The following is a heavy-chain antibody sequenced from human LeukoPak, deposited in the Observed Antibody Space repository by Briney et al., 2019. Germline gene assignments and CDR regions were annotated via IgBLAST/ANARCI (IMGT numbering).Heavy chain of an antibody. CDR2: ISGSGGST. CDR1: GFTFSSHA. Sequence: GGSLRLSCAASGFTFSSHAMHWVRQAPGKGLEWVSAISGSGGSTYYADSVKGRFTISRNNSKNTLYLQMNSLRAEDTAVYYCATIAVAAPTDYWGQGTLVTVSS. D-gene: IGHD6-19*01. J-gene: IGHJ4*02. V-gene: IGHV3-23*01. CDR3: ATIAVAAPTDY.